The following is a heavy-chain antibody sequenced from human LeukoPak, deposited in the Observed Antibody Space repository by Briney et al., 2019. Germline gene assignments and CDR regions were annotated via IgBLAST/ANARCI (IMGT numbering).Heavy chain of an antibody. Sequence: GSLRLSCVASGFAFSSYWMHWVRQAPGKGLVWVSRINRDGSSTGYADSVKGRFAISRDNAKNTLYLQMNSLRAEDTAVYYRARDNWAGYSSSWYPDAFDIWGQGTMVTVSS. CDR3: ARDNWAGYSSSWYPDAFDI. CDR2: INRDGSST. CDR1: GFAFSSYW. D-gene: IGHD6-13*01. J-gene: IGHJ3*02. V-gene: IGHV3-74*01.